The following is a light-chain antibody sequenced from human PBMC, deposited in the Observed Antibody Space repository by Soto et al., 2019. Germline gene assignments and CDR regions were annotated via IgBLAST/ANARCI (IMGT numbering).Light chain of an antibody. CDR3: SSYTSSSTWV. Sequence: QSALTQPASVSGSPGQSITISCTGTSSDVGAYNYVSWYLQHPGKAPKLMIYEVRNRPSGVSDRFSGSRSGNTASLTISGLQAEDESDYYCSSYTSSSTWVFGGGTQLTVL. CDR2: EVR. CDR1: SSDVGAYNY. V-gene: IGLV2-14*01. J-gene: IGLJ3*02.